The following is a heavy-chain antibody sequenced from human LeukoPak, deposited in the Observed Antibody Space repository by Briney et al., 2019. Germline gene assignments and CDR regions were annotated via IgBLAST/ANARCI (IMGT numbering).Heavy chain of an antibody. D-gene: IGHD5-18*01. Sequence: SETLSLTCTVSGGSISSCYWSWIRQPAGKGLEWIGRIYTSGSTNYNPSLKSRVTMSVDTSKNQFSLKLSSVTAADAAVYYCARLGPSYGYYFDYWGQGTLVTVSS. CDR1: GGSISSCY. CDR3: ARLGPSYGYYFDY. CDR2: IYTSGST. V-gene: IGHV4-4*07. J-gene: IGHJ4*02.